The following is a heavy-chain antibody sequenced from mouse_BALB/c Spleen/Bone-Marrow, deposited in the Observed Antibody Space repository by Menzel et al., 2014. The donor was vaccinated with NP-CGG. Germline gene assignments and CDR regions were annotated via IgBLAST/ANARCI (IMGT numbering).Heavy chain of an antibody. J-gene: IGHJ3*01. CDR2: IDPANYNT. CDR3: ARNSMAY. V-gene: IGHV14-3*02. Sequence: EVMLVESGAELVKPGASVKLSCTASGFDIKDTYMHWVKQRPEQGLEWIGRIDPANYNTKYDPKFQGKATITADTSSNTAYLQLGSLTSEDTAVYYCARNSMAYWGQGTLVTVSA. CDR1: GFDIKDTY.